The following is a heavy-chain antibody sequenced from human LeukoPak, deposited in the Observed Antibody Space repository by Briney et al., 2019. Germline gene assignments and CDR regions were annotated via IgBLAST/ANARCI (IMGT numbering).Heavy chain of an antibody. CDR2: VDPEDGET. D-gene: IGHD3-3*01. Sequence: ASVKVSCKVPGYTFTDYYMHWVQQAPGKGLEWMGLVDPEDGETIYAEKFQGRVTITADTSTDTAYMELSSLRSEDTAVYYCARVYDFWSGLNYYYYMDVWGKGTTVTVSS. J-gene: IGHJ6*03. CDR3: ARVYDFWSGLNYYYYMDV. V-gene: IGHV1-69-2*01. CDR1: GYTFTDYY.